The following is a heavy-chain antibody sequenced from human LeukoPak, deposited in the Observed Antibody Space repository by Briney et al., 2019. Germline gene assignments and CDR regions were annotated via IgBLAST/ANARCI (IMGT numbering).Heavy chain of an antibody. V-gene: IGHV4-4*07. D-gene: IGHD2-15*01. Sequence: SETPSLTCTVSGGSISSYYWTWIRQPAGKGLEWIGRIYTSGNTGYNPSLKSRVTVSVDTSKNQFSLNLSSVTAADTAVYYCARVDLRAAFFDYWGQGTLVTVSS. CDR2: IYTSGNT. J-gene: IGHJ4*02. CDR3: ARVDLRAAFFDY. CDR1: GGSISSYY.